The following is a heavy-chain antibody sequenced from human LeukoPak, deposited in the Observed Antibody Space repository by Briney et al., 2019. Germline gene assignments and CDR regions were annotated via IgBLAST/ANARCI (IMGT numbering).Heavy chain of an antibody. D-gene: IGHD3-10*01. CDR3: ARGVTMVRGVIGYYYYGMDV. CDR1: EFTFSSYW. Sequence: GGSLRLSCAASEFTFSSYWMSWVRQAPGKGLEWVANIKQDGSEKYYVDSVKGRFTISRDNAKNSLYLQMNSLRAEDTAVYYCARGVTMVRGVIGYYYYGMDVWGQGTTVTVSS. V-gene: IGHV3-7*01. J-gene: IGHJ6*02. CDR2: IKQDGSEK.